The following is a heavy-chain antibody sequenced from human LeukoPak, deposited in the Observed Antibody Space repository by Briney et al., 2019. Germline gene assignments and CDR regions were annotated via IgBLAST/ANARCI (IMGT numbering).Heavy chain of an antibody. CDR3: ARGPSFCSGTSCYQDY. D-gene: IGHD2-2*01. CDR2: ISAYNGNT. J-gene: IGHJ4*02. CDR1: GYTFTGYY. V-gene: IGHV1-18*04. Sequence: GASVKVSCKASGYTFTGYYMHWVRQAPGQGLEWMGWISAYNGNTNYTQKLQGRVAMTTDTSTSTAYMELRSLRSDDTAVYYCARGPSFCSGTSCYQDYWGQGTLVIVSS.